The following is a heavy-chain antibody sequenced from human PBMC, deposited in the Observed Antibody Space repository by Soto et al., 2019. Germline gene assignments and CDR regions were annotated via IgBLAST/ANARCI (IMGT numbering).Heavy chain of an antibody. J-gene: IGHJ4*02. Sequence: EVQLVESGGGLVQPGGSLRLSCAASGFTFSSSWMHWVRQPPGKGPVWVSGINGDGSRTSYADSVKGRLTISRDNAKNTLYLQVNSLRAEDTAVYYCARLSNSATPLDCWGQGTLVTVSS. V-gene: IGHV3-74*01. CDR2: INGDGSRT. CDR1: GFTFSSSW. CDR3: ARLSNSATPLDC.